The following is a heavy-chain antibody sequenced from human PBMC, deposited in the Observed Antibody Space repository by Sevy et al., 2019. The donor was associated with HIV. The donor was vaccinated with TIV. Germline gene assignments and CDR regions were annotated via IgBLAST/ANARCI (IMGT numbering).Heavy chain of an antibody. CDR2: IYTSGST. V-gene: IGHV4-4*07. J-gene: IGHJ3*02. CDR1: GGSISSYY. CDR3: ARGRYSSGWFDAFDI. D-gene: IGHD6-19*01. Sequence: SETLFLTCTVSGGSISSYYWSWIRQPAGKGLEWIGRIYTSGSTNYNPSLKSRVTMSVDTSKNQFSLKLGSVTAADTAVYYCARGRYSSGWFDAFDIWGQGTMVTVSS.